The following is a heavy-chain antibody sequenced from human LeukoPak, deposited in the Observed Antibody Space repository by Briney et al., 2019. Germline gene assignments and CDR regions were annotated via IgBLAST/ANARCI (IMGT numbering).Heavy chain of an antibody. J-gene: IGHJ4*02. Sequence: GASVKVSCKASGGTFSSYTISWVRQAPGQGLEWMGRIIPILGIANYAQEFQGRVTITADKSTSTAYMELSSLRSEDTAVYYCAGGRYYGSGSYAPDYWGQGTLVTVSS. CDR2: IIPILGIA. CDR3: AGGRYYGSGSYAPDY. V-gene: IGHV1-69*02. CDR1: GGTFSSYT. D-gene: IGHD3-10*01.